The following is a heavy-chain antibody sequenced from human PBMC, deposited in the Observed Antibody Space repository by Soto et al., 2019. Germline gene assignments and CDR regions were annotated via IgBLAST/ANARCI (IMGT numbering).Heavy chain of an antibody. CDR2: IIPIFGPA. CDR3: ARDSVVVVAATPHYHYGMDV. CDR1: GGTFSSYA. J-gene: IGHJ6*02. Sequence: QVQLVQSGAEVKKPGSSVKVSCKASGGTFSSYAISWVRQAPGHGLEWRGGIIPIFGPANYAQKFQGRVTITADESTSTAYMELSRLRSEDSAVYYCARDSVVVVAATPHYHYGMDVWGQGTTVTVSS. D-gene: IGHD2-15*01. V-gene: IGHV1-69*12.